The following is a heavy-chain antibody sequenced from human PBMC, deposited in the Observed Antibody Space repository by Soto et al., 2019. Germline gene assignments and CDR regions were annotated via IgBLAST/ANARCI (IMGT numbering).Heavy chain of an antibody. J-gene: IGHJ3*02. Sequence: QVQLVQSGAEVKKPGSSVKVSCKASGGTFSSYTISWVRQAPGQGLEWMGRIIPILGIANYAQKFQGRVTITADKSTSTAYMELSSLRSEDTAVYYCASRTDGDYVKDAFDIWGQGTMVTVSS. D-gene: IGHD4-17*01. CDR3: ASRTDGDYVKDAFDI. CDR2: IIPILGIA. CDR1: GGTFSSYT. V-gene: IGHV1-69*02.